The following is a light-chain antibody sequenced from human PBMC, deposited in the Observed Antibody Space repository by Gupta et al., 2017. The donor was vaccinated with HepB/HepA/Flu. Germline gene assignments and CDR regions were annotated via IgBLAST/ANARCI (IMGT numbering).Light chain of an antibody. CDR2: DAS. Sequence: EIVLTQSPATLSLSPGERATLSCRASQSVISYLAWYQQKPGQAPRLLIYDASNRATGIPARFSGSGYGTDFTLTISSREPEDFAVYYCQQHSYWPPWTFGQGTKLEIK. CDR3: QQHSYWPPWT. J-gene: IGKJ1*01. V-gene: IGKV3-11*01. CDR1: QSVISY.